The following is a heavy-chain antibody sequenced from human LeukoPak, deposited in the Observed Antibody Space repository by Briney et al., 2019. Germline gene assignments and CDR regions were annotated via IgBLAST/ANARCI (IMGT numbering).Heavy chain of an antibody. CDR3: ARPSSSWYDNFDY. CDR1: GYSFTSYW. V-gene: IGHV5-51*01. CDR2: IYPGDSDT. D-gene: IGHD6-13*01. Sequence: GESLEISCKGSGYSFTSYWIGWVRQMPGKGLEWMGIIYPGDSDTRYSPSFQGQVTISADKSISTAYLQWSSLKASDTAMYYCARPSSSWYDNFDYWGQGTLVTVSS. J-gene: IGHJ4*02.